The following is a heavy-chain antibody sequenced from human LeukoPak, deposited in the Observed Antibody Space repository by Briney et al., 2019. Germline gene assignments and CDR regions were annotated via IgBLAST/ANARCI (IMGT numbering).Heavy chain of an antibody. Sequence: GGSLRLSCAASGFTFSLYYMNWIRQAPGKGLEWLSYISDSSAYTNYADSVKGRFTISRDNAKNSLYLQMNSLRAEDTAVYYCARSTLAPDAFDIWGQGTMVTVSS. V-gene: IGHV3-11*03. CDR1: GFTFSLYY. D-gene: IGHD1-1*01. CDR2: ISDSSAYT. CDR3: ARSTLAPDAFDI. J-gene: IGHJ3*02.